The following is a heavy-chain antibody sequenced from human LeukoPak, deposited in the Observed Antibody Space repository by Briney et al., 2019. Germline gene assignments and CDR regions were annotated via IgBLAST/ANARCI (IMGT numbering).Heavy chain of an antibody. J-gene: IGHJ6*02. D-gene: IGHD1-1*01. V-gene: IGHV3-66*01. Sequence: PGGSLRLSCAASEFTFSSYWMHWVRQAPGKGLEWVSVIYSGGSTYYADSVKGRFTISRDNSKNTLYLQMNSLRAEDTAVYYCARDRRGRGNFYYYYGMDVWGQGTTVTVSS. CDR2: IYSGGST. CDR3: ARDRRGRGNFYYYYGMDV. CDR1: EFTFSSYW.